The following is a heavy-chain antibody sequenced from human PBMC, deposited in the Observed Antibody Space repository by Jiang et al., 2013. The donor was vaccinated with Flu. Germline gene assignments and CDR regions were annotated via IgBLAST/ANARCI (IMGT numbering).Heavy chain of an antibody. CDR2: INPSGGST. CDR3: ARDLVVVPAAINIRGAFDY. CDR1: GYTFTSYY. Sequence: KVSCKASGYTFTSYYMHWVRQAPGQGLEWMGIINPSGGSTSYAQKFQGRVTMTRDTSTSTVYMELSSLRSEDTAVYYCARDLVVVPAAINIRGAFDYWGQGTLVTVSS. J-gene: IGHJ4*02. D-gene: IGHD2-2*01. V-gene: IGHV1-46*03.